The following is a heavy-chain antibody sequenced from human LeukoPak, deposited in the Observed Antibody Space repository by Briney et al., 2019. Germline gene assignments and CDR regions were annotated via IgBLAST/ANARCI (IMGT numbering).Heavy chain of an antibody. CDR2: IYSSGST. CDR1: GGSISSYY. D-gene: IGHD3-10*01. Sequence: SETLSVTCTVSGGSISSYYWSWIRQPAGKGLEWIGRIYSSGSTNYNPSLKSRVTMSVDTSKNQFSLKLSSVTAADTAVYYCARERSMVRGVIAVSYYYYYYMDVWGKGTTVTISS. V-gene: IGHV4-4*07. J-gene: IGHJ6*03. CDR3: ARERSMVRGVIAVSYYYYYYMDV.